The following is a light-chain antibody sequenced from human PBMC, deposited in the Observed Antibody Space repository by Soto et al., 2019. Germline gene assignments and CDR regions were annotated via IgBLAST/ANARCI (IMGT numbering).Light chain of an antibody. CDR2: AAS. J-gene: IGKJ4*01. CDR1: QGISSY. Sequence: TGDRVTITCRASQGISSYLAWYQQKPGKAPKLLIYAASTLQSGVPSRFSGSGSGTDFTLTISCLQSEDFATYYCHQYYSYPLTFGGGTKWIS. V-gene: IGKV1-8*01. CDR3: HQYYSYPLT.